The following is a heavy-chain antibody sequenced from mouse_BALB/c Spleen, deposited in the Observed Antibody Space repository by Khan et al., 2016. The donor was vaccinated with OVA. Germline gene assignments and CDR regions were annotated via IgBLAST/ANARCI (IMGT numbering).Heavy chain of an antibody. CDR1: GFTFSRFG. V-gene: IGHV5-17*02. CDR3: ARDSNFDY. J-gene: IGHJ2*01. Sequence: EVNVVESGGGLVQPGGSRKLSCAASGFTFSRFGMHWVRQAPEKGLEWVAYISSGSSSIYYADTVKGRFTISRDNPKNTLFLQMTSLRSEDTAMYDCARDSNFDYWGQGTTLTVSS. CDR2: ISSGSSSI.